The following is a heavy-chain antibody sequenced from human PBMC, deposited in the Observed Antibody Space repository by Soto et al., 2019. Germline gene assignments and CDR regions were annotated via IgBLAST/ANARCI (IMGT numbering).Heavy chain of an antibody. D-gene: IGHD6-25*01. J-gene: IGHJ1*01. V-gene: IGHV5-51*01. CDR1: GYTFKTYW. CDR2: IYPTDSDT. CDR3: AKMSGSSGRYDD. Sequence: EVSFKASGYTFKTYWIGWVRQVPGKGLEWLGFIYPTDSDTRYSPSFQGQVTISVDKSTKTAYLEWTSLKTSDAATFYCAKMSGSSGRYDDWGQGTLVTVSS.